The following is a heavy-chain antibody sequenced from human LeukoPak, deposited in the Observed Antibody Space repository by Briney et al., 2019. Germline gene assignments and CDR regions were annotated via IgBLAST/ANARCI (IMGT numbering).Heavy chain of an antibody. CDR3: ARGVTIFGVVDRFDY. CDR2: ISAYNGNT. V-gene: IGHV1-18*01. D-gene: IGHD3-3*01. CDR1: GYTFTSYG. Sequence: ASVKVSCKASGYTFTSYGISWVRQAPGQGLEWMGWISAYNGNTNYAQKLQGRVTMTTDTSTSTAYMELRSLRSDDTAVYYCARGVTIFGVVDRFDYWGQGTLVTVSS. J-gene: IGHJ4*02.